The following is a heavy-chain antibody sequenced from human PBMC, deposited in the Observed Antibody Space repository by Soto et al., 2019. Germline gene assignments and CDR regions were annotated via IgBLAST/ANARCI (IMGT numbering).Heavy chain of an antibody. CDR2: MYHGGRT. J-gene: IGHJ4*02. V-gene: IGHV4-59*02. CDR1: VDCVTSYF. CDR3: ARDAGYCTNAVCPIFDF. D-gene: IGHD2-8*01. Sequence: AETLSLTCTVSVDCVTSYFWNWMRHHPGKGLEWIGHMYHGGRTNYSPSLKRRVTMSLGSSKNQFSLNLRSVTAADTAVYFCARDAGYCTNAVCPIFDFWGQGVMVTVSS.